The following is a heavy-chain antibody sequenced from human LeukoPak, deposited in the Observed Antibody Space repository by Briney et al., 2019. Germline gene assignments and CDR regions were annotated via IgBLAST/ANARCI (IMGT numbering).Heavy chain of an antibody. CDR1: RFSFSSYG. CDR2: ISYDGSNK. CDR3: AKDGVDTNDAFDI. D-gene: IGHD5-18*01. Sequence: PGGSLRLSCAASRFSFSSYGMHWVRQALGKGLEWVALISYDGSNKYYADSVKGRFTISRANSNNTLCLQMDSLRAEDTALYYCAKDGVDTNDAFDIWGQGTMVTVSS. J-gene: IGHJ3*02. V-gene: IGHV3-30*18.